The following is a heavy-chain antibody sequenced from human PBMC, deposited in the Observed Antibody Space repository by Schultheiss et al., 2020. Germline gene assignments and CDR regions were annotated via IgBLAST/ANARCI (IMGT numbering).Heavy chain of an antibody. CDR1: GFTFSSYA. V-gene: IGHV3-23*03. D-gene: IGHD6-25*01. Sequence: GGSLRLSCAASGFTFSSYAMSWVRQAPGKGLEWVSVIYSGGSTYYADSVQGRFTISRDNAKNSLYLQMNSLRVEDTAVYYCARYSSAYSTWGQGTLVTVSS. CDR2: IYSGGST. J-gene: IGHJ5*02. CDR3: ARYSSAYST.